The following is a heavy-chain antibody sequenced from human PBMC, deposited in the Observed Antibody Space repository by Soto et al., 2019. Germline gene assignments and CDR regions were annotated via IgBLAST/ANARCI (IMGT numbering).Heavy chain of an antibody. D-gene: IGHD3-3*01. CDR1: GFTFISYA. CDR3: ARVRVRGSIFGVVITENYYSGVXV. Sequence: GGSLRLSCAASGFTFISYAMPWVRQAPGKGLEWVAVISYDGSNKYYADSVKGRFTTSRDNSKNTLYLQMKSLRAEDTAVYYCARVRVRGSIFGVVITENYYSGVXVWGQGTTVXVSS. V-gene: IGHV3-30-3*01. J-gene: IGHJ6*02. CDR2: ISYDGSNK.